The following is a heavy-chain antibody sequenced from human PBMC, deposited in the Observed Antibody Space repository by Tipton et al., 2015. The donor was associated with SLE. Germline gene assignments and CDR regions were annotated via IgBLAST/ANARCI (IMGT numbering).Heavy chain of an antibody. CDR2: MYHSGST. D-gene: IGHD3-3*01. J-gene: IGHJ5*01. CDR1: GASIRTYY. CDR3: ARGTPFMEWERNWFDP. Sequence: LRLSCAVSGASIRTYYWSWIRQSPGKGLEWIGHMYHSGSTNYNPSLANRVTISIDKSKNQLSLTLNSVTTADTAMYYCARGTPFMEWERNWFDPWGQGTLVTVSS. V-gene: IGHV4-59*01.